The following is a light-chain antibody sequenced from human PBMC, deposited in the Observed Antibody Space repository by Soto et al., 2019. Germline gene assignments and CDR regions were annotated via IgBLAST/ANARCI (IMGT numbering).Light chain of an antibody. CDR1: QSISSR. CDR3: QQYNSSPCT. CDR2: KAS. J-gene: IGKJ1*01. Sequence: DIQMTQSPSTLSASVGDRVTITCRASQSISSRLAWYQQKPGKAPTLLIYKASSLESGVPSRFSGSGSGTEFTLTISSLQPDDFATYYCQQYNSSPCTFGQGTKVEIK. V-gene: IGKV1-5*03.